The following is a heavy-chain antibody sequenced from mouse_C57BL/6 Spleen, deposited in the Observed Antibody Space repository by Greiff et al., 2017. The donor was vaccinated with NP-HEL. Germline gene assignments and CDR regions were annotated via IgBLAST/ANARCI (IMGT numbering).Heavy chain of an antibody. CDR2: INPNNGGT. Sequence: EVQLQQSGPELVKPGASVKISCKASGYTFTDYYMNWVKQSHGKSLEWIGDINPNNGGTSYNQKFKGKATLTVDKSSNTAYMELRSLTSEDSAVYYCARQLRLRGMDYWGQGTSVTVSS. CDR1: GYTFTDYY. CDR3: ARQLRLRGMDY. D-gene: IGHD3-2*02. V-gene: IGHV1-26*01. J-gene: IGHJ4*01.